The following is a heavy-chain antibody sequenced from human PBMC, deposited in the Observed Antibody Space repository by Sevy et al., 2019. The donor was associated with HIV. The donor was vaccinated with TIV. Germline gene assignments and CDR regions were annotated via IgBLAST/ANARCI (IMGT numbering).Heavy chain of an antibody. CDR1: GFTFSSYA. V-gene: IGHV3-30*04. CDR3: ARVPMGGRSGMDV. D-gene: IGHD3-10*01. CDR2: ISYDGSNK. J-gene: IGHJ6*02. Sequence: GGSLRLSCAASGFTFSSYAMHWVRQAPGKGLEWVAVISYDGSNKYYADSVKGRFTISRDNSKNTLYLQMNSLRAEDTAVYYCARVPMGGRSGMDVWGQGTTVTVSS.